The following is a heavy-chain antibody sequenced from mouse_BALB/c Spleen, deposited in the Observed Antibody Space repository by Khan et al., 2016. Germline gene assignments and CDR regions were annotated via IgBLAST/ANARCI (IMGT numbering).Heavy chain of an antibody. D-gene: IGHD1-2*01. J-gene: IGHJ1*01. CDR2: ISYSGST. Sequence: QLQESGPGLVKPSQSLSLTCTVTGYSITSDYAWNWIRQFPGNKLEWMGYISYSGSTSYNPSLKSRISITRDTSKNQFFLQLNSVTTEDTAIYYCARGHYYGYWYFDVWGAGTTVTVSS. CDR3: ARGHYYGYWYFDV. CDR1: GYSITSDYA. V-gene: IGHV3-2*02.